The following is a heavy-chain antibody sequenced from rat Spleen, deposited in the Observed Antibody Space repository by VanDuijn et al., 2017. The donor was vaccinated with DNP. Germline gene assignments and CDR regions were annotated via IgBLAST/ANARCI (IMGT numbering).Heavy chain of an antibody. J-gene: IGHJ1*01. CDR3: ARWSSSHWYFDF. CDR1: GFIFNKYW. D-gene: IGHD1-2*01. CDR2: ITTSGSA. V-gene: IGHV5-31*01. Sequence: EVQLVESGGDRVQPGRSLKLSCVASGFIFNKYWMTWIRQVPGKGLDWIASITTSGSAYYGDSVKGRFTISRDNAKSTLYLQMSGLRSEDMATYYCARWSSSHWYFDFWGPGTMVTVSS.